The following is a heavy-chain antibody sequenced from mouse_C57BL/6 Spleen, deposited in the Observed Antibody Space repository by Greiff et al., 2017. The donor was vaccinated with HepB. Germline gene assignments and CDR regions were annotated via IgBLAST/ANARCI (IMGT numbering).Heavy chain of an antibody. CDR3: AREFYYGNHGFAY. J-gene: IGHJ3*01. CDR2: IWSGGST. CDR1: GFSLTSYG. D-gene: IGHD2-1*01. Sequence: VQLQQSGPGLVQPSQSLSITCTVSGFSLTSYGVHWVRQSPGKGLEWLGVIWSGGSTDYNAAFISRLSISKDNSKSQVFFKMNSLQADDTAIYYCAREFYYGNHGFAYWGQGTLVTVSA. V-gene: IGHV2-2*01.